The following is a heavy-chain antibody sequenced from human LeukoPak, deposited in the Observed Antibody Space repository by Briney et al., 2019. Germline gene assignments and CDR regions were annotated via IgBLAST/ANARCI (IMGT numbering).Heavy chain of an antibody. V-gene: IGHV3-30*02. CDR3: AKDLRVVVITN. Sequence: GGSLRLSCAASGFTFSNYGMHWVRQAPGKGLEWVAFIQYDGSNKYYADSMKGRFTISRDNSKNTLYLQMNSLRAEDTAVYYCAKDLRVVVITNWGQGTLVTVSS. CDR1: GFTFSNYG. D-gene: IGHD3-22*01. J-gene: IGHJ4*02. CDR2: IQYDGSNK.